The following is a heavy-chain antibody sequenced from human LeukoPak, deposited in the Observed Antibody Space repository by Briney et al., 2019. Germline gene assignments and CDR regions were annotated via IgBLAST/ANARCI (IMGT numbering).Heavy chain of an antibody. V-gene: IGHV1-2*02. J-gene: IGHJ4*02. Sequence: GASVKVSCKASGYTFTGYYLFWVRQAPGPGLEWMGWFNPNTADTRYGQKFQGRVTLTRDTSIRTTYMELSSLRSDDTAVYYCARDERFCNGDNHYPDLGYWGQGTLVTVSS. CDR3: ARDERFCNGDNHYPDLGY. D-gene: IGHD2-15*01. CDR2: FNPNTADT. CDR1: GYTFTGYY.